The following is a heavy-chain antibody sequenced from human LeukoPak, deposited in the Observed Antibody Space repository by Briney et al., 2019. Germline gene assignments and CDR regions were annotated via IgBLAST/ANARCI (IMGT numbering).Heavy chain of an antibody. Sequence: PGGSLRLSCAASGFTFSSSAMTWVRQAPGKGLEWVSSLTGGSDNSEHADSVKGRFSISRDNSKNTLYLRMNSLTAEDTAVYYCVRGWQQLGSWGRGTLVTVSS. CDR1: GFTFSSSA. J-gene: IGHJ5*02. D-gene: IGHD1-1*01. V-gene: IGHV3-23*01. CDR2: LTGGSDNS. CDR3: VRGWQQLGS.